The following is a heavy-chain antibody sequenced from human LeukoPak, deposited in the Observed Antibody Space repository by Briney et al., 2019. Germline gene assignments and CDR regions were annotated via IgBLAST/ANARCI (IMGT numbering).Heavy chain of an antibody. D-gene: IGHD3-10*01. CDR1: GYTFTGYY. J-gene: IGHJ4*02. CDR3: VRDSSLVRGVIIPLDY. V-gene: IGHV1-2*02. CDR2: INPNSGGT. Sequence: ASVKVSCKASGYTFTGYYMHWVRQAPGQGLEWMGWINPNSGGTNYAQKFQGRVTMTRDTSISTAYMELSRLRSDDTAVYYCVRDSSLVRGVIIPLDYWGQGTLVTVSS.